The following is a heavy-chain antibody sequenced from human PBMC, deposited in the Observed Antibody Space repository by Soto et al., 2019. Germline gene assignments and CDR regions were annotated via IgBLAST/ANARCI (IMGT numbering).Heavy chain of an antibody. D-gene: IGHD6-19*01. V-gene: IGHV3-23*01. CDR1: GFTFSSYA. J-gene: IGHJ3*02. CDR3: AKATGYSSGWYDAFDI. CDR2: ISGSGGST. Sequence: GGSLRLSCAASGFTFSSYAMSWVRQAPGKGLEWVSAISGSGGSTYYADSVKGRFTISRDNSKNTLYLQMNSLRAEDTAVYYCAKATGYSSGWYDAFDIWGQGTMVTVSS.